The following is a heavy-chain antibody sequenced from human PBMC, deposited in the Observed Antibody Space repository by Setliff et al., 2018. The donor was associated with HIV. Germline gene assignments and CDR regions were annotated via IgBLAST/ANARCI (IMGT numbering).Heavy chain of an antibody. CDR2: IDKYGSVK. CDR3: ARGNYCGNNCFPFDS. J-gene: IGHJ4*02. CDR1: GFRFNLYW. Sequence: PGGSLRLSCAASGFRFNLYWMNWARQAPGKGLEWVANIDKYGSVKYYVDSVKGRFTISRDNAKNSLSLQVNSLRAEDTAVYYCARGNYCGNNCFPFDSWGPGTLVTVSS. V-gene: IGHV3-7*05. D-gene: IGHD2-21*01.